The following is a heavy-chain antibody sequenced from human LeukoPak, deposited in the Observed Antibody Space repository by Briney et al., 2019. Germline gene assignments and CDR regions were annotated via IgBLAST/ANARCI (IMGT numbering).Heavy chain of an antibody. J-gene: IGHJ4*02. CDR3: ARPYFFGSGLYFDY. V-gene: IGHV2-5*02. CDR2: VYCDDDK. CDR1: GFSLSTTGVG. Sequence: SGPTLVNPTQTLTLTCTFSGFSLSTTGVGVGWIRQPPGKALEWLAHVYCDDDKRYIPSLKTRLNITKDTSKNQVVLTMTNMDPVDTATYFCARPYFFGSGLYFDYWGQGSLVTVSS. D-gene: IGHD3-10*01.